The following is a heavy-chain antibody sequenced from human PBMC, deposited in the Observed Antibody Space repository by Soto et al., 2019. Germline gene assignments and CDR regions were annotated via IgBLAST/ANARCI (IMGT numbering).Heavy chain of an antibody. D-gene: IGHD3-22*01. V-gene: IGHV4-30-4*01. Sequence: QVQLQESGPGLVKPSQTLSLTCTVSGGSISSGAYYWSWIRQPPGKGLEWIGYIYYSGSTYYNPSLKSRVTISVDTSKHQFSLKLSSVTAADTAVYYCARYAYYYDSSGYRPLDYWGQGTLVTVSS. CDR3: ARYAYYYDSSGYRPLDY. CDR2: IYYSGST. J-gene: IGHJ4*02. CDR1: GGSISSGAYY.